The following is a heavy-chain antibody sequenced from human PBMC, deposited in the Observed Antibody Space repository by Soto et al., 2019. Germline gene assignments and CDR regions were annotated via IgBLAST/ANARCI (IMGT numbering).Heavy chain of an antibody. J-gene: IGHJ4*02. CDR3: AREGCSGGTCYSGYNLGIDY. V-gene: IGHV4-61*01. Sequence: SETLSLTCAVSGVSVGSTYYYWTWIRQPPGKGLEWIGYIFYSGSTNYNPSLKSRLTISADTSKNQFSLNLRSVTAADTAVYYCAREGCSGGTCYSGYNLGIDYWGPGILVTVSS. CDR1: GVSVGSTYYY. D-gene: IGHD2-15*01. CDR2: IFYSGST.